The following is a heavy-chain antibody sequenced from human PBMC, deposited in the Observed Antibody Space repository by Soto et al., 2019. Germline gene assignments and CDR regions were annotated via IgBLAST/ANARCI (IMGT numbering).Heavy chain of an antibody. CDR1: GGSISSGGYS. D-gene: IGHD2-2*01. Sequence: SETLSLTCAVSGGSISSGGYSWSWIRQPPGKGLEWIGYMYHSGSTYYNQSLKSRVTLSIDRSKNQFSLKLSSVTAADTAVYYCAIVPDYWGQGILVTVS. J-gene: IGHJ4*02. CDR2: MYHSGST. CDR3: AIVPDY. V-gene: IGHV4-30-2*01.